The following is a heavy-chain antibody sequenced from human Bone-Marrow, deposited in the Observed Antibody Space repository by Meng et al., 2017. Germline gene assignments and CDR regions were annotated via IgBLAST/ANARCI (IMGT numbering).Heavy chain of an antibody. J-gene: IGHJ3*02. CDR3: AKDPHYYGSGSYPIAFDI. CDR1: GFTFSSYA. V-gene: IGHV3-23*01. D-gene: IGHD3-10*01. Sequence: GESLKISCAASGFTFSSYAMSWVRQAPGKGLEWVSAISGSGGSTYYADSVKGRFTISRDYSKNTLYLQMNSLRAEDTAVYYCAKDPHYYGSGSYPIAFDIWGQGTMVTVSS. CDR2: ISGSGGST.